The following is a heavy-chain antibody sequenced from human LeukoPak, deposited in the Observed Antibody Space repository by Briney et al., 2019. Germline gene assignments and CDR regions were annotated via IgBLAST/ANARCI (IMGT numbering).Heavy chain of an antibody. CDR3: AKDLGWFGEDYFDC. CDR1: GFTFSSYW. Sequence: GGSLRLSCAASGFTFSSYWMHWVRQAPGKGLEWVAFIRYDGSNKYYADSVKGRFTISRDNSKNTLYLQMNSLRAEDTAVYYCAKDLGWFGEDYFDCWGQGTLVTVSS. J-gene: IGHJ4*02. CDR2: IRYDGSNK. V-gene: IGHV3-30*02. D-gene: IGHD3-10*01.